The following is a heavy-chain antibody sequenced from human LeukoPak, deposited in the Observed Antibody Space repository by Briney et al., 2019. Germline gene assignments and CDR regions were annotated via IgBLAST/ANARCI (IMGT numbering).Heavy chain of an antibody. D-gene: IGHD1-26*01. V-gene: IGHV3-23*01. J-gene: IGHJ4*02. CDR3: AKTFGIVCFDY. Sequence: GGSLRLSCSASGFTFSTYWMSWVRQAPGKGLEWVSGISGSSDSTHYADSVKGRFTISRDNSKNMLYLQMNSLRAEDTAVYYCAKTFGIVCFDYWGQGTLVTVSP. CDR2: ISGSSDST. CDR1: GFTFSTYW.